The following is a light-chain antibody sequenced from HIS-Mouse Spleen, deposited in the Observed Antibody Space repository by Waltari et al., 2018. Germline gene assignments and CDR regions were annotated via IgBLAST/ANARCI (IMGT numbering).Light chain of an antibody. CDR3: YSTDSSGNHRV. CDR1: ALTKKY. Sequence: SYELTQPPSVSVSPGQTARITCSGDALTKKYASWYQQKSGQAPGLVIYEDSKRPSGIPERFSGSSSGTMATLTISGAQVEDEADYYCYSTDSSGNHRVFGGGTKLTVL. CDR2: EDS. J-gene: IGLJ2*01. V-gene: IGLV3-10*01.